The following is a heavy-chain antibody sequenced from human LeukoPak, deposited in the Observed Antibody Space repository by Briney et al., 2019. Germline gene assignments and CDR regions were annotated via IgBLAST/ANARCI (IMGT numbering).Heavy chain of an antibody. CDR1: GFTFSSYA. Sequence: PGGSLRLSCAASGFTFSSYAMSWVRQAPGKGLEWVSAISGSGGSTYYADSVKGRFTISRDNSKNTLYLQMNSLRAEDTVVYYCAKRYGSGSYLFDYWGQGTLVTVSS. V-gene: IGHV3-23*01. CDR2: ISGSGGST. CDR3: AKRYGSGSYLFDY. D-gene: IGHD3-10*01. J-gene: IGHJ4*02.